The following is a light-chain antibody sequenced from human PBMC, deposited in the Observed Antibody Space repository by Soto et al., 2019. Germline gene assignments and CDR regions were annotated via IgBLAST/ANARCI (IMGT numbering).Light chain of an antibody. Sequence: QSVLTQPASVSGSPGQSITISCTGTSSDVDGYNYVSWYQQNPGKAPKLMIYEVSNRPSGVSNRFSGSKSGNTASLTISGLQAEDEADYYCCSYAGSYTYVFGTG. J-gene: IGLJ1*01. V-gene: IGLV2-14*01. CDR1: SSDVDGYNY. CDR2: EVS. CDR3: CSYAGSYTYV.